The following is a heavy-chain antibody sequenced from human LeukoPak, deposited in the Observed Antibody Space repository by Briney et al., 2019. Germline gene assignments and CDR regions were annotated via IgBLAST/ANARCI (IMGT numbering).Heavy chain of an antibody. D-gene: IGHD1-26*01. CDR2: ISTSGST. CDR1: GDSISSYY. V-gene: IGHV4-4*07. Sequence: SETLSLTCTVSGDSISSYYWTWIRQPAGKRLDWIGRISTSGSTNYNPSLKSRVTMSLDTSKNQFSLKLSSVTAADTAVYHCARGGSGSYSAFDIWGQGTMVTVSS. J-gene: IGHJ3*02. CDR3: ARGGSGSYSAFDI.